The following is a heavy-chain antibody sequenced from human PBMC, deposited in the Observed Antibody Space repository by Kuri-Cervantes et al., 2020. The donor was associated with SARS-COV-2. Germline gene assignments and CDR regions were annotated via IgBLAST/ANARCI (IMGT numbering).Heavy chain of an antibody. Sequence: GSLRLSCAVSGGSISSSNWWSWVRQSPDKGLEWIGEMYHSGRTSYNPSLKSRVTTSVDKSKNQFSLNLSSVTAADTAVYYCARHTSGWFFWGQGTLVTVSS. CDR1: GGSISSSNW. CDR3: ARHTSGWFF. J-gene: IGHJ4*02. CDR2: MYHSGRT. D-gene: IGHD6-19*01. V-gene: IGHV4-4*02.